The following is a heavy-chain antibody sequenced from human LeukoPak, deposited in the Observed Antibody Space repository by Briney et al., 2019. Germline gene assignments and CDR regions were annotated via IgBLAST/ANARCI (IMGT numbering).Heavy chain of an antibody. V-gene: IGHV5-51*01. CDR2: IDPSDSDT. CDR1: GYSFTNYW. Sequence: GESLKISCKASGYSFTNYWIGWVRQMPEKGLEWMGIIDPSDSDTRYTPSFQGQVTISADKSLTTTYLQWNSLKASDTAMYYCARQTAMGRSGDFWGQGTLVTVSS. J-gene: IGHJ4*02. D-gene: IGHD5-18*01. CDR3: ARQTAMGRSGDF.